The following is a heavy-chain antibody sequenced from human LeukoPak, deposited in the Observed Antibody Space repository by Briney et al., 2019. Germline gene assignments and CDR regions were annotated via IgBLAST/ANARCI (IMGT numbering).Heavy chain of an antibody. CDR3: ARESPSLLRSVRFDY. J-gene: IGHJ4*02. V-gene: IGHV3-69-1*02. D-gene: IGHD3-10*01. Sequence: GGSLRLSCAASGFTFSDYYMNWVPQAPGKGLEWVSSISSSSTIYYADSVKGRFTISRDNAKNSLYLQMNSLRAEDTAVYYCARESPSLLRSVRFDYWGQGTLVTVSS. CDR2: ISSSSTI. CDR1: GFTFSDYY.